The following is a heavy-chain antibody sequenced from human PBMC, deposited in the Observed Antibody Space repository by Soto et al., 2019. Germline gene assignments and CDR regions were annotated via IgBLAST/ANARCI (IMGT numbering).Heavy chain of an antibody. CDR2: ISGSGGTT. CDR1: GFSFSSYA. J-gene: IGHJ4*02. V-gene: IGHV3-23*01. Sequence: EVQLLESGGDLVQPGGSLRLSCAASGFSFSSYAMTWVRQVPGEGLEWVSAISGSGGTTYYADSVKGRFTISRDNSKNTLYLQRNGLSAEATAVYYWARQGASTTGTGWVWAFEYWGQGALVTVS. D-gene: IGHD1-1*01. CDR3: ARQGASTTGTGWVWAFEY.